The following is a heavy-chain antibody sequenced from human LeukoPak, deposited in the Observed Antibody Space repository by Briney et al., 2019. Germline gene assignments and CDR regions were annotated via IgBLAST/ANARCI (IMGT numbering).Heavy chain of an antibody. J-gene: IGHJ6*02. CDR1: GYTFTSYD. D-gene: IGHD4-17*01. CDR2: MNPNSGNT. Sequence: ASVKVSCTASGYTFTSYDINWVRQATGQGLEWMGWMNPNSGNTGYAQKFQGGVTMTRNASISTAYMELSSLRSEDTAVYYCARANTGGDYVRGYYYYGMDVWGQGTTVTVSS. V-gene: IGHV1-8*01. CDR3: ARANTGGDYVRGYYYYGMDV.